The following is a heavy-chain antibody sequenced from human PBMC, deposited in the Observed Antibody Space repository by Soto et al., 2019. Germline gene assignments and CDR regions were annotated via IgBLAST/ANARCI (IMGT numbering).Heavy chain of an antibody. Sequence: SETLSLTCTVSGGSISSYYWIWVRQPPGKGLEWIGDIYYSGSTNCNPSLKSRVTISVDTSKNQFSLKLSSVTAADTDVYFCARRYGLSAFDIWGQGTMVTVSS. CDR3: ARRYGLSAFDI. V-gene: IGHV4-59*08. J-gene: IGHJ3*02. D-gene: IGHD3-10*01. CDR1: GGSISSYY. CDR2: IYYSGST.